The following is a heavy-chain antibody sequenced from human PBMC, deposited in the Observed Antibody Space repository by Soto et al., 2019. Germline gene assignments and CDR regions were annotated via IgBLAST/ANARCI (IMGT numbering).Heavy chain of an antibody. Sequence: GGSLRLSCAASGFTFSNAWMNRVRQAPGKGLEWVGRIKSKTDGGTTDYAAPVKGRFTISRDDSKNTLYLQMNSLKTEDTAVYYCTTDSLWSRYYYYGMDVWGQGTTVTGSS. V-gene: IGHV3-15*07. J-gene: IGHJ6*02. CDR1: GFTFSNAW. D-gene: IGHD3-10*01. CDR3: TTDSLWSRYYYYGMDV. CDR2: IKSKTDGGTT.